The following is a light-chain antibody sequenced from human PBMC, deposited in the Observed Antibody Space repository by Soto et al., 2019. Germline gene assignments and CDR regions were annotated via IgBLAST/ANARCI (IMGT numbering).Light chain of an antibody. J-gene: IGKJ5*01. V-gene: IGKV1-9*01. CDR3: QQLNTYPIT. CDR2: EAS. CDR1: HDISTY. Sequence: DIQLTQSTSLLSASVGDRVTITCRASHDISTYLAWYQQKPGKAPKLMIYEASTLQSGVPSRFSGSGSGTEFTLTISSLQPDDFATYHCQQLNTYPITFGQGTRLEIK.